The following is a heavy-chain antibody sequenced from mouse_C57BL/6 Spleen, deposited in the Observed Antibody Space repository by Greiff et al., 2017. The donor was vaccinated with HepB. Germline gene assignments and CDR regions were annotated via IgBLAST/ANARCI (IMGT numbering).Heavy chain of an antibody. J-gene: IGHJ3*01. CDR1: GYTFTSYW. CDR2: IDPSDSET. D-gene: IGHD1-1*01. CDR3: ARWGNYYGSSSFAY. Sequence: QVQLQQPGAELVRPGSSVKLSCKASGYTFTSYWMHWVKQRPIQGLEWIGNIDPSDSETHYNQKFKDKATLTVDKSSSTAYMQLSSLTSEDSAVYYCARWGNYYGSSSFAYWGQGTLVTVAA. V-gene: IGHV1-52*01.